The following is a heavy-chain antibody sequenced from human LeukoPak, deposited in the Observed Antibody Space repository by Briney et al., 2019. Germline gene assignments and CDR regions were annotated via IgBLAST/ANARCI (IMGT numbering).Heavy chain of an antibody. J-gene: IGHJ4*02. V-gene: IGHV4-34*01. CDR1: VGFFRGYY. D-gene: IGHD6-19*01. Sequence: SETLSLTRAVCVGFFRGYYWRWMRQPPGKGLAWIGEINHSGSTNYIPSLKSRATKSVDTSKNQFSLKLSSVTAADTAVYYCARDTYSGWYRSPRKTGFFDYWGQGTLVTVSS. CDR2: INHSGST. CDR3: ARDTYSGWYRSPRKTGFFDY.